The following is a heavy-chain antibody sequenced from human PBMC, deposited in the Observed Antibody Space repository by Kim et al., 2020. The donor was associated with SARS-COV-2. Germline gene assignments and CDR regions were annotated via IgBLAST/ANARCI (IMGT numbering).Heavy chain of an antibody. V-gene: IGHV3-23*01. CDR3: AIYRNVEVPVDWFDS. D-gene: IGHD2-2*01. Sequence: DAVKGRFTNSRDNTKNTLYLQMKNLRAEDTALYYCAIYRNVEVPVDWFDSWGQGTLVTVSA. J-gene: IGHJ5*01.